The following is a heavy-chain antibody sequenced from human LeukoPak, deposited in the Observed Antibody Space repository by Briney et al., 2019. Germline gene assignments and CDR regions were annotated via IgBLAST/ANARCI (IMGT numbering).Heavy chain of an antibody. J-gene: IGHJ4*02. CDR3: AKDSPGWEQQLIPVDY. CDR2: ISGSGGST. CDR1: GFTFSSYA. D-gene: IGHD6-13*01. V-gene: IGHV3-23*01. Sequence: GGSLRLSCAASGFTFSSYAMSWVRQAPGKGLEWVSAISGSGGSTYYADSVKGRFTISRDNSKNTLYLQMNSLRAEDTAVYYCAKDSPGWEQQLIPVDYWGQGTLVTVSP.